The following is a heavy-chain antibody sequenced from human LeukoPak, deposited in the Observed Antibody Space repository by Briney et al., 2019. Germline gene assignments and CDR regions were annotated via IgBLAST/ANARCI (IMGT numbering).Heavy chain of an antibody. D-gene: IGHD5-18*01. CDR3: ARDPTPTQLWFRGTFDY. Sequence: GGSLRLSCAASGFAFGDYSMNWVRQAPRKGLEWVSYISTSGLSTYYADSVKGRFTISRDNAKNSLYLQTNGLRAEDTAVYYCARDPTPTQLWFRGTFDYWGQGALVTVSS. CDR1: GFAFGDYS. CDR2: ISTSGLST. J-gene: IGHJ4*02. V-gene: IGHV3-48*01.